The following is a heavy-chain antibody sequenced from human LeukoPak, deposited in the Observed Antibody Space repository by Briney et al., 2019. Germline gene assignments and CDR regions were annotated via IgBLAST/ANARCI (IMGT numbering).Heavy chain of an antibody. CDR2: ISSSSGYI. CDR3: ARGYCSGGSCTNRGDDY. D-gene: IGHD2-15*01. Sequence: PGGSLRLSCAASGFTFSSYGMNWVRQAPGKGLEGVSSISSSSGYIYYADSVKGRFTISRDNSKNSLYLQMNSLRAEDTALYYCARGYCSGGSCTNRGDDYWGQGTLVTVSS. J-gene: IGHJ4*02. CDR1: GFTFSSYG. V-gene: IGHV3-21*04.